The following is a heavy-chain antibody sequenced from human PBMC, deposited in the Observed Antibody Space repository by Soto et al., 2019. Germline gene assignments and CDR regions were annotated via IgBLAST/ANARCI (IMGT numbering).Heavy chain of an antibody. Sequence: PGGSLRLSCAASGFTFSNAWMSWVRQAPGKGLEWVGRIKNKKDGGTIDYAAPVKGRFTISRDDSRNTLYLQMNSLRTEDTAVYYCTTVPGDYEDFWGQGTQVTVSS. J-gene: IGHJ4*02. V-gene: IGHV3-15*01. CDR1: GFTFSNAW. CDR2: IKNKKDGGTI. CDR3: TTVPGDYEDF. D-gene: IGHD4-17*01.